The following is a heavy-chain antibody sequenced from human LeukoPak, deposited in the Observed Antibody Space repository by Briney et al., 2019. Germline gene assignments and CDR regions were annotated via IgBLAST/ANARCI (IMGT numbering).Heavy chain of an antibody. D-gene: IGHD6-13*01. V-gene: IGHV4-34*01. Sequence: PSETLSLTCAVYGGSFSGYYWSWIRQPPGKGLEWIGEINHSGSTNYNPSLKSRVTISVDTSKNQFSLKLSSVTAADTAVYYCARPTEYSSSWFDPWGQGTLVTVSS. CDR2: INHSGST. J-gene: IGHJ5*02. CDR3: ARPTEYSSSWFDP. CDR1: GGSFSGYY.